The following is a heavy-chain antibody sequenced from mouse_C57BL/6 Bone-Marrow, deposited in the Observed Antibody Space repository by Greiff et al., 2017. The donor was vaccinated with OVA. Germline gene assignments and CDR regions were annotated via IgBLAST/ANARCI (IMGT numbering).Heavy chain of an antibody. CDR1: GFTFSDYG. V-gene: IGHV5-17*01. CDR3: ARNGYYPFAY. CDR2: ISSGSSTI. J-gene: IGHJ3*01. D-gene: IGHD2-3*01. Sequence: EVQLVESGGGLVKPGGSLKLSCAASGFTFSDYGMHWVRQAPETGLEWVAYISSGSSTIYYADTVKGRFTISRDNAKNTLFLQMTSLRSEDTAMYYCARNGYYPFAYWGQGTLVTVSA.